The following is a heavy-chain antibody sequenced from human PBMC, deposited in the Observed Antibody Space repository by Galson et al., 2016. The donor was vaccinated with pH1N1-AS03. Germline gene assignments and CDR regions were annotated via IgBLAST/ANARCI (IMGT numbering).Heavy chain of an antibody. V-gene: IGHV4-59*02. Sequence: ETLSLTCTVSGGSVSSYYWSWIRQPPGKGLEWIGYIYYKGSTTYTPSLKSRVTISVDTSKNHFSLKLTSVTDADTAVYYCARVTGFYQISALNIWGQGTMVTVSS. CDR2: IYYKGST. CDR3: ARVTGFYQISALNI. CDR1: GGSVSSYY. D-gene: IGHD2-2*01. J-gene: IGHJ3*02.